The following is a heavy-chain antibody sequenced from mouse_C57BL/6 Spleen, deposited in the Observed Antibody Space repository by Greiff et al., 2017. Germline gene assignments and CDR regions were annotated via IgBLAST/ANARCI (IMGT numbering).Heavy chain of an antibody. CDR2: IYPSDSET. Sequence: QVQLQQSGAELVRPGSSVKLSCKASGYTFTSYWMDWVKQRPGQGLEWIGNIYPSDSETHYNQKFKDKATLTVDKSSSTAYMQLSSLTSEDSAVYYCARALTVVADWYFDVWGTGTTVTVSS. V-gene: IGHV1-61*01. CDR1: GYTFTSYW. D-gene: IGHD1-1*01. J-gene: IGHJ1*03. CDR3: ARALTVVADWYFDV.